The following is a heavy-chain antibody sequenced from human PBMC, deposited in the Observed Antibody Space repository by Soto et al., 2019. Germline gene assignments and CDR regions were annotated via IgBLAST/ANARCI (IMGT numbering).Heavy chain of an antibody. J-gene: IGHJ4*01. D-gene: IGHD6-6*01. CDR2: ISYDGSNK. Sequence: GGSLRLSCAASGFTFSNYGIYWVRQAPGKGLEWVALISYDGSNKYYTDSVKGRFTVSRDNSKNTLYLQMNSLRLEDTAVYYCAKNGDTSSSAWWGHRTLVTV. CDR3: AKNGDTSSSAW. V-gene: IGHV3-30*18. CDR1: GFTFSNYG.